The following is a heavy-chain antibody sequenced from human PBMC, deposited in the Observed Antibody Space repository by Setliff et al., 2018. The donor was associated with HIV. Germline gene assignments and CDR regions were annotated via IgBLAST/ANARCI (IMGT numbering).Heavy chain of an antibody. CDR3: ARNHLNYASGNTKTSGAYYFDS. CDR2: IYPDDSDA. CDR1: GYSFSTYW. J-gene: IGHJ4*02. V-gene: IGHV5-51*01. D-gene: IGHD3-10*01. Sequence: ESLKISCKGSGYSFSTYWIAWVRQMPGRGLEVMGLIYPDDSDARYNPSFQDQVTISANKSISTAYLQWSSLKAADSAIFYCARNHLNYASGNTKTSGAYYFDSWGQGTLVTVSS.